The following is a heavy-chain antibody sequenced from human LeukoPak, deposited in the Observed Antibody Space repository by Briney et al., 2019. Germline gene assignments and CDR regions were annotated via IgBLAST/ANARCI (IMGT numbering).Heavy chain of an antibody. D-gene: IGHD3-16*01. CDR3: ARGGLSIMGY. CDR1: GVTFSSHG. Sequence: GGSLRLSCGVSGVTFSSHGMNWVRQAPGKGLEWVSYISSSGSTKYYADSVKGRFTISRDNARNSLYLQMNSLRAEDTAVYFCARGGLSIMGYWGQGTLVTVSS. J-gene: IGHJ4*02. V-gene: IGHV3-48*01. CDR2: ISSSGSTK.